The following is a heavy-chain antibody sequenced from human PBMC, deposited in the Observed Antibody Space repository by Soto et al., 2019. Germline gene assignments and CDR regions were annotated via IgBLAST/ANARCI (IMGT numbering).Heavy chain of an antibody. D-gene: IGHD6-19*01. V-gene: IGHV3-30*03. J-gene: IGHJ4*02. CDR1: GFNFGGFG. CDR2: LSYEGSEE. Sequence: GGSLRLSCAASGFNFGGFGMHWVRQAPGKGLEWLSVLSYEGSEEYYADSVRGRFTISRDNSKNTLFLQMGSLRVDDTGVYYCALTRRSSLLEVAGPGFEYWGQGTLVTVSS. CDR3: ALTRRSSLLEVAGPGFEY.